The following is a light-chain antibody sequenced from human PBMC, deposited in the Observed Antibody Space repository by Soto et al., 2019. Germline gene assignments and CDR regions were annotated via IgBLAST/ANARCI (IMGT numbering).Light chain of an antibody. J-gene: IGLJ3*02. CDR2: GNS. V-gene: IGLV1-40*01. CDR3: QSYDSSLRGWV. CDR1: SSNIGAGYD. Sequence: QSVLTQPPSVSGAPGQRVTISCTGSSSNIGAGYDVHWYQQLPGTAPKLLIYGNSNRPSGVPDRFSGSKSGTSASLAITGLQAEDEADYYCQSYDSSLRGWVFGGGTNVTVL.